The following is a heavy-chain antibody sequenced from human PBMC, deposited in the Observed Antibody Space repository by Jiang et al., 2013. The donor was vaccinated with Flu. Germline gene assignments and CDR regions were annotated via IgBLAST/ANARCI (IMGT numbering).Heavy chain of an antibody. J-gene: IGHJ5*02. CDR1: GYTFTSYD. V-gene: IGHV1-8*01. CDR3: ARGRTTRYGRGDWFDP. CDR2: MNPNSGNT. D-gene: IGHD1/OR15-1a*01. Sequence: QLVESGAEVKKPGASVKVSCKASGYTFTSYDINWVRQATGQGLEWMGWMNPNSGNTGYAQKFQGRVTMTRNTSISTAYMELSSLRSEDTAVYYCARGRTTRYGRGDWFDPWGQGTLVTVSS.